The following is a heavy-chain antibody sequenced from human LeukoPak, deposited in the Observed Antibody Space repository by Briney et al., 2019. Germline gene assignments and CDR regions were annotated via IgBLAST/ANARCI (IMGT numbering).Heavy chain of an antibody. CDR3: ARDSGYCSSTGCLHYYYYMDV. J-gene: IGHJ6*03. CDR1: GFTFSSYA. CDR2: ISYDGRNK. Sequence: GRSLRLSCAASGFTFSSYAMHWVRQAPGKGLEWVSVISYDGRNKYYADSVKGRFTISRDNSKDSLYLQMNSLRGEDTAVYYCARDSGYCSSTGCLHYYYYMDVWGKGTTVTVSS. V-gene: IGHV3-30*01. D-gene: IGHD2-2*01.